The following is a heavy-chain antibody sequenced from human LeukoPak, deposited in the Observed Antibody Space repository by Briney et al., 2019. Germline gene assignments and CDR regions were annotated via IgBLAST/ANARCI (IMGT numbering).Heavy chain of an antibody. CDR2: ISSSSYI. CDR1: GFTFSSYS. J-gene: IGHJ4*02. CDR3: ASCSGGSCYSGRIDY. D-gene: IGHD2-15*01. Sequence: GGSLRLSCAASGFTFSSYSMNWVRQAPGKGLEWVSSISSSSYIYYADSVKGRFTISRDNAKNSLYLQMNSLRAEDTAVYYCASCSGGSCYSGRIDYWGQGTLVTVS. V-gene: IGHV3-21*01.